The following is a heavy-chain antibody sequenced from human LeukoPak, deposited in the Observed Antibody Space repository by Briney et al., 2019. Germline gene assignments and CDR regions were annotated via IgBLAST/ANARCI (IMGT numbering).Heavy chain of an antibody. CDR3: ARDYLPSRVLSAFDI. V-gene: IGHV1-2*02. CDR2: INPNSGGT. D-gene: IGHD2/OR15-2a*01. CDR1: GYTFTGYY. J-gene: IGHJ3*02. Sequence: ASVKVSCKASGYTFTGYYMHWVRQAPGQGLEWMGWINPNSGGTNYAQKFQGRVTMTRDTSISTAYMELSRLRSDDTAVYYCARDYLPSRVLSAFDIWGQATMVTVSS.